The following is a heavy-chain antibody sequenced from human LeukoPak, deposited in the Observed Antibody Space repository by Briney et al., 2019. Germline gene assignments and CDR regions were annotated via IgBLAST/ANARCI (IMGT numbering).Heavy chain of an antibody. CDR3: ARDRGCSGGSCNGIIDY. J-gene: IGHJ4*02. Sequence: PGGSLRLSCAASGFTFSSYGKHWVRHAPGKGLEWGAVIWYDGSNKYYADSVKGRFTISRDNYTLYLQMNSLRAEGTAVYYCARDRGCSGGSCNGIIDYWGQGTLVTVSS. V-gene: IGHV3-33*01. D-gene: IGHD2-15*01. CDR2: IWYDGSNK. CDR1: GFTFSSYG.